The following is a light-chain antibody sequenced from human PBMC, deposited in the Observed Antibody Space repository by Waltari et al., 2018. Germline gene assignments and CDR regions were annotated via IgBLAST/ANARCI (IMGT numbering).Light chain of an antibody. CDR2: RAS. CDR1: QSVDYW. CDR3: QHYSGYSPWT. Sequence: DIQQTQSPSTLSASVGDRVIITCRASQSVDYWLAWFQQKPGKAPNLLIYRASSLESGVPSRFRGSGSGTEFTLTISSLQPDDFATYYCQHYSGYSPWTFGQGTKVEIK. V-gene: IGKV1-5*03. J-gene: IGKJ1*01.